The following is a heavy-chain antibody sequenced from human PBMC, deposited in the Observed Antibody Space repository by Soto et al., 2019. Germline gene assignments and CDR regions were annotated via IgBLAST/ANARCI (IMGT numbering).Heavy chain of an antibody. CDR2: IYYSGST. D-gene: IGHD5-12*01. CDR3: ARQRNGLRFSHDFDY. CDR1: GGSISSYY. Sequence: SETLSLTCTVSGGSISSYYWSWIRQPPGKGLEWIGYIYYSGSTNYNPSLKSRVTISVDTSKNQFSLKLSSVTAADTAVYYCARQRNGLRFSHDFDYWGQGTLVTVSS. J-gene: IGHJ4*02. V-gene: IGHV4-59*08.